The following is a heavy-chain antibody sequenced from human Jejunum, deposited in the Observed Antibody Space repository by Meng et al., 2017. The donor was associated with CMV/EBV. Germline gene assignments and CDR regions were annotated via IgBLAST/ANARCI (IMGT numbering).Heavy chain of an antibody. CDR1: GGSLSPYY. CDR2: ISHGGIT. J-gene: IGHJ4*02. D-gene: IGHD1-1*01. Sequence: QVQLQQWGAGLLTSSATLSLPCAVYGGSLSPYYWTWIRQIPGKGLEWIGEISHGGITNYNPSLKSRVTLLIDTSKNQFSLKLSSVTAADTAVYYCGMERVNWGQGILVTVSS. CDR3: GMERVN. V-gene: IGHV4-34*01.